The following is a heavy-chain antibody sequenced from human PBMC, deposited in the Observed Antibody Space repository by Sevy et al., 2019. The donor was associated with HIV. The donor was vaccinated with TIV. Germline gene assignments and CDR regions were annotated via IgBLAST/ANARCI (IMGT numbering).Heavy chain of an antibody. J-gene: IGHJ4*02. CDR2: ISSSGSTI. D-gene: IGHD3-16*01. V-gene: IGHV3-48*03. CDR3: ARGAWGGIDY. Sequence: GGSLRLSCAASGFTFSTYEMNWVRQAPRKGLEWVSYISSSGSTIYYADSVKGRFTISRDSAKNSLYLQMNSLSAEDTAVYYCARGAWGGIDYWGQGTLVTVSS. CDR1: GFTFSTYE.